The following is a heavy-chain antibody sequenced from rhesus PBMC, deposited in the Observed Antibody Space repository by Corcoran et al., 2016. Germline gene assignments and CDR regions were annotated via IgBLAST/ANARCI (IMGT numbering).Heavy chain of an antibody. D-gene: IGHD6-19*01. J-gene: IGHJ4*01. V-gene: IGHV3S16*01. CDR2: ISSASSNM. Sequence: EVQLVESGGGLVQPGGSLRLSCAASGFTFSSYGMSWVRQAPGKGLEWVSSISSASSNMYIPDSLKGRFTISRDNAQNSLSLQMNRLRAEDAGVYFCTGVGCGGRSPPLYCFDYWGQGVLVTVSS. CDR1: GFTFSSYG. CDR3: TGVGCGGRSPPLYCFDY.